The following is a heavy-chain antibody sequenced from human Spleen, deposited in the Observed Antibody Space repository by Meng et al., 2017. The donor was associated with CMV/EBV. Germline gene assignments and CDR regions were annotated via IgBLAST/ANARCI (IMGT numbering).Heavy chain of an antibody. V-gene: IGHV4-61*01. D-gene: IGHD2-2*01. CDR3: ARYRAVKPAAWGDRGAFDI. CDR1: NGSVSSGSYS. CDR2: IYYRGST. J-gene: IGHJ3*02. Sequence: SETLSLTCSVSNGSVSSGSYSWSWIRQPPGKELEWIGYIYYRGSTAYNPSLKSRVTISVDTSKNQVSLKLSSVTAADTAMYYCARYRAVKPAAWGDRGAFDIWGQGTMVTVSS.